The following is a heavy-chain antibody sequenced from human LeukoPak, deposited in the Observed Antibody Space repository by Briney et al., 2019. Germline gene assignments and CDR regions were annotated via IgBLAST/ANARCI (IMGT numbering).Heavy chain of an antibody. CDR3: ARGCSAGTPHKWFDP. CDR2: IYYSGST. J-gene: IGHJ5*02. Sequence: SETLSLTCTVSGGSISGYYWSWIRQPPGKGLEWIGYIYYSGSTNYNPSLKSRVTISVDTSKNQFSLKLSSVTAADTAVYYCARGCSAGTPHKWFDPWGQGTLVTVSS. V-gene: IGHV4-59*01. D-gene: IGHD6-13*01. CDR1: GGSISGYY.